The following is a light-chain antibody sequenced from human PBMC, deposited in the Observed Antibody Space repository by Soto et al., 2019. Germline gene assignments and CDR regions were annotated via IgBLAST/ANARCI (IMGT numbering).Light chain of an antibody. J-gene: IGKJ5*01. V-gene: IGKV3-20*01. CDR1: QSVARD. CDR2: RAS. CDR3: QQHTVSMYT. Sequence: EIVLTQSPGPLSLSPGETATLSCKASQSVARDLTWYQHKPGQAPRLLISRASTGATGIPDRFSGSGSGTDFTLTINRLEPEDAAVYYCQQHTVSMYTFGQGTRLEIK.